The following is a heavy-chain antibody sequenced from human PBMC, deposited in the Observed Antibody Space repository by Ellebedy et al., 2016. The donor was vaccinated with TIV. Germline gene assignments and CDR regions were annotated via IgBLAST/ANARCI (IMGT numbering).Heavy chain of an antibody. Sequence: MPSETLSLTCTVSGGSVDNSAHYWTWFRPPPGKGLQWIANIYYSGSTYYNPSLKSRVTISLNTSKNQFSLRLTSVTAADTAVYYCAIDPIVGPTPYYFDSWGQGTLVSVSS. J-gene: IGHJ4*02. V-gene: IGHV4-39*07. D-gene: IGHD1-26*01. CDR2: IYYSGST. CDR1: GGSVDNSAHY. CDR3: AIDPIVGPTPYYFDS.